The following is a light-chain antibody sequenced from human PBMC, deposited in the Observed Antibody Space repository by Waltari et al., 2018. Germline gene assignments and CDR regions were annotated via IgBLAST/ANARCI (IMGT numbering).Light chain of an antibody. J-gene: IGKJ1*01. CDR1: QSISKY. CDR2: DTS. V-gene: IGKV3-20*01. Sequence: EIVLTQSPGTLSLSPGERATLSCRASQSISKYLAWSQQKPDQAPRLLIYDTSTRATGIPDRFSGSGSGTDFSLTISRLEPEDFAVYYCQKYGTLPATFGQGTKVELK. CDR3: QKYGTLPAT.